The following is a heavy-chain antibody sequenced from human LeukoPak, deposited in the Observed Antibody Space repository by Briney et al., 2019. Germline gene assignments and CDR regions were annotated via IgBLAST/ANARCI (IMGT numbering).Heavy chain of an antibody. J-gene: IGHJ6*03. V-gene: IGHV1-69*02. D-gene: IGHD3-10*01. CDR3: ARAGIYYYYYMDV. CDR2: IIPILGIE. Sequence: SVKVSCKASGGTFSSDTISWVRQTPGQGLECMGRIIPILGIENYAQKFQGRVTITADKSTSIAYMELSSLRSEDTAVYYCARAGIYYYYYMDVWGKGTTVTVSS. CDR1: GGTFSSDT.